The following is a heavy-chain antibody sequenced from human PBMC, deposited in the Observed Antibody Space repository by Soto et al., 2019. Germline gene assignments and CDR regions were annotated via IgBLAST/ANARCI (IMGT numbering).Heavy chain of an antibody. V-gene: IGHV3-23*01. CDR2: ISGSGGST. CDR3: AKDRHTAMVEFDY. Sequence: XGSLRLSCAASGFTCSSYAMSWVRQAPGKGLEWVSAISGSGGSTYYADSVKGRFTISRDNSKNTLYLQMNSLRAEDTAVYYCAKDRHTAMVEFDYWGQGTLVTVSS. J-gene: IGHJ4*02. CDR1: GFTCSSYA. D-gene: IGHD5-18*01.